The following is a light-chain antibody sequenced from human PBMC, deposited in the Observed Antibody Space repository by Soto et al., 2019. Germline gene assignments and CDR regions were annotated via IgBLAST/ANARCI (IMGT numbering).Light chain of an antibody. Sequence: DIQMTQSPSSLSASVGDRVTITCRASQSISSYLNWYQQKPGKAPKLLIYAASSLQSGVPSRFRGSGSGKGFPLTISSLQPEDFGTYFCQPAYSTPTFGQGTKVEIK. CDR1: QSISSY. CDR3: QPAYSTPT. V-gene: IGKV1-39*01. J-gene: IGKJ1*01. CDR2: AAS.